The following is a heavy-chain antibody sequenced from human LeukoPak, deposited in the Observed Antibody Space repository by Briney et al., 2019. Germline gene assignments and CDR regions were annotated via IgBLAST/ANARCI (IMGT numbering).Heavy chain of an antibody. CDR1: GYSFTSYW. D-gene: IGHD2-15*01. CDR3: ARPGYCSATTCRDFDS. Sequence: GESLKISCKGSGYSFTSYWIGWVRQMPGKGLEWMGVIDPVDSDTRYSPPFQGQVSISADKSIRTAYLQWNSLKASDTATYYCARPGYCSATTCRDFDSWGQGTLVIVSS. J-gene: IGHJ4*02. V-gene: IGHV5-51*01. CDR2: IDPVDSDT.